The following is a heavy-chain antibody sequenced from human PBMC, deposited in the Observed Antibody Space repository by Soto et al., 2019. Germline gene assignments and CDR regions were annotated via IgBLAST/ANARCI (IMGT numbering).Heavy chain of an antibody. CDR3: AREPYSSSWCDY. V-gene: IGHV4-31*03. CDR2: IYYSGST. CDR1: GGSISSGGYY. Sequence: PSETLSLTCTVSGGSISSGGYYWSWIRQHPGKGLEWIGYIYYSGSTYYNPSLKSRVTISVDTSKNQFSLKLSSVTAADTAVYYCAREPYSSSWCDYWGQGTLVTVS. J-gene: IGHJ4*02. D-gene: IGHD6-13*01.